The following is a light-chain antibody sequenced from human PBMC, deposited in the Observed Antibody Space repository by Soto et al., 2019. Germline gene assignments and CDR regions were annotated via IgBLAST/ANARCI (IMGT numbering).Light chain of an antibody. V-gene: IGKV3-15*01. CDR3: QRYNNWPRT. CDR1: QSVSSN. J-gene: IGKJ1*01. CDR2: GAS. Sequence: EIVMTQSPATLSVSPGERATLSCRASQSVSSNLAWYQQKPGQAPRLLIYGASTRATGIPARFSGSGSGTECTLTISSLRSEDFAVYYCQRYNNWPRTFGQGTKVEIK.